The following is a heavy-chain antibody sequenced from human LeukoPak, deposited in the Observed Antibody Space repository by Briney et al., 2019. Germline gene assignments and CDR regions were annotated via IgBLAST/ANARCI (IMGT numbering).Heavy chain of an antibody. J-gene: IGHJ4*02. CDR3: ARGRIEDAGAFDY. CDR2: IHDSGST. Sequence: SETLSLTCTVSGRPISSGGYYWNWIRQHPGKGLELIGYIHDSGSTYYKPSLKSRVTISVDTSKKQFSLKLSSVTAADTAVFYCARGRIEDAGAFDYWGQGTLVTVSS. V-gene: IGHV4-31*03. D-gene: IGHD2-21*01. CDR1: GRPISSGGYY.